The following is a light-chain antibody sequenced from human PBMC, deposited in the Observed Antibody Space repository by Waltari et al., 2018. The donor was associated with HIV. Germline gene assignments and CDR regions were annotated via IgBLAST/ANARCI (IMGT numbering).Light chain of an antibody. CDR1: QTISSY. CDR3: QQSYSPRT. V-gene: IGKV1-39*01. CDR2: AAS. Sequence: IQMTQSPSSLSASVRDSVTITCRASQTISSYLNLYQQKPGKAPKLLIYAASSLKSGVPSRFSGSGSGTDFTLTISSLQPEDFATYDCQQSYSPRTFGGGTKVEI. J-gene: IGKJ4*01.